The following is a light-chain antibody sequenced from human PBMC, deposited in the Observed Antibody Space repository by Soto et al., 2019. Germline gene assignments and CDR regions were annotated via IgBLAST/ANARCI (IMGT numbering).Light chain of an antibody. CDR2: LAS. J-gene: IGKJ2*03. Sequence: DVQMAQSPSTLSASVGDTVTVGCRASQDVGSFVAWYQQKPGKAPKLLIYLASRLKSGVPSRFSGSGSGTDFSLTISGLQPDDFATYFCQQYNSHSFYSFGQGTNLEIK. V-gene: IGKV1-5*03. CDR1: QDVGSF. CDR3: QQYNSHSFYS.